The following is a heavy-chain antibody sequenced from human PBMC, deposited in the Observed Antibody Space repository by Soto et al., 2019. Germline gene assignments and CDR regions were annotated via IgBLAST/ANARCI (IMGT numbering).Heavy chain of an antibody. D-gene: IGHD3-22*01. V-gene: IGHV3-53*01. CDR3: ARAYYDSSGFSY. Sequence: GGSLRLSCAASGFTVSSNYMSWVRQAPGKGLEWVSVIYSGGRTYNADSVKGRFTISRDNSKNTLNLQMNSLRAEDTAVYYCARAYYDSSGFSYWGQGTLVTVSS. CDR2: IYSGGRT. J-gene: IGHJ4*02. CDR1: GFTVSSNY.